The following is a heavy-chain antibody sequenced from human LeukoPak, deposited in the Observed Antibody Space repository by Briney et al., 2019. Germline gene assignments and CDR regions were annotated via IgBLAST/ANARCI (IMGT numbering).Heavy chain of an antibody. J-gene: IGHJ3*02. Sequence: GASVKVSCKASGYTFPSYDINWVRQATGQGLEWMGWMNPKSGNTGYAQKFQGRVTMTRNTSISTAYMELSSLRSEDTAVYYCARPAPTYQLLTEGAFDIWGQGTMVTVSS. CDR3: ARPAPTYQLLTEGAFDI. V-gene: IGHV1-8*01. CDR1: GYTFPSYD. D-gene: IGHD2-2*01. CDR2: MNPKSGNT.